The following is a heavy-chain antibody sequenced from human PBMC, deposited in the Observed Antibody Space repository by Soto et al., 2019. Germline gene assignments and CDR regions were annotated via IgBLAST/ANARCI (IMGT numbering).Heavy chain of an antibody. Sequence: GESLKISCKTSGYSFISYWVAWVRQKPGKGLEWMGTFYPGDSTSTYSPSFQGQVTISVDKSISTAYLHLSSLKASDTAMYYCARIIGYCRTTDCSWNFEIWGQGTTVTVSS. J-gene: IGHJ3*02. CDR1: GYSFISYW. CDR2: FYPGDSTS. D-gene: IGHD2-2*03. V-gene: IGHV5-51*01. CDR3: ARIIGYCRTTDCSWNFEI.